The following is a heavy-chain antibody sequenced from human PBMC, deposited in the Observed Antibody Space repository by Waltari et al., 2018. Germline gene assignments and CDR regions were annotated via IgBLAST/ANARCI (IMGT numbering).Heavy chain of an antibody. J-gene: IGHJ4*02. CDR3: ARDVDTLYYFDY. CDR2: INPNRGGT. D-gene: IGHD5-18*01. CDR1: GYTFTGYY. V-gene: IGHV1-2*04. Sequence: QVQLVQSGAEVKKPGASVKVSCKASGYTFTGYYMHWVRQAPGQGLEWMGGINPNRGGTNYAQKFQGWVTMTRDTSISTAYMELSRLRSDDTAVYYCARDVDTLYYFDYWGQGTLVTVSS.